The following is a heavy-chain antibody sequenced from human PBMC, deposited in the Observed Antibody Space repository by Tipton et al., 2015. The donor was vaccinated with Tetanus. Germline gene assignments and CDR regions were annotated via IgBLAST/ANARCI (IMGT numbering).Heavy chain of an antibody. CDR3: ARGNQRWLEIYYYYYGMDV. V-gene: IGHV4-31*02. CDR1: GASISSGGYF. J-gene: IGHJ6*02. CDR2: IYYSGST. D-gene: IGHD5-24*01. Sequence: LRLSCSVSGASISSGGYFWNWIRHRPGKGLEWIGYIYYSGSTFYNPSLKSRVTISVDTSKNQFSLNLTSVTAADTAVYYCARGNQRWLEIYYYYYGMDVWGQGTTVTVSS.